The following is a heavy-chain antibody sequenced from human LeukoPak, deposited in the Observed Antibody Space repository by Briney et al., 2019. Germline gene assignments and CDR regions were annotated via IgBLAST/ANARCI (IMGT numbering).Heavy chain of an antibody. CDR3: ARALSSSSIAYNWFDP. Sequence: RGASVTVSCKASGYTFSSYAMHWVRQAPGQRLEWMGWINAGNGNTKYSENFQGRVTITRDTSASTAYMELSSLRSEDTAVYYCARALSSSSIAYNWFDPWGQGTLVTVSS. V-gene: IGHV1-3*01. CDR1: GYTFSSYA. J-gene: IGHJ5*02. D-gene: IGHD6-6*01. CDR2: INAGNGNT.